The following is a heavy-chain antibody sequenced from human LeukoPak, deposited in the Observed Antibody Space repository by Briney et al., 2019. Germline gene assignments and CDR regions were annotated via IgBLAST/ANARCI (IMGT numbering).Heavy chain of an antibody. CDR3: ARHPYYYGSGSYYKRGWFDP. Sequence: SETLSLTCTVSGGSISSYFWSWIRQPPGKGLEWIGYIYYSGSTNYNPSLKSRVTMSVDTSKNQFSLKLSSVTAADTAVYYCARHPYYYGSGSYYKRGWFDPWGQGTLVTVSS. D-gene: IGHD3-10*01. CDR1: GGSISSYF. V-gene: IGHV4-59*08. J-gene: IGHJ5*02. CDR2: IYYSGST.